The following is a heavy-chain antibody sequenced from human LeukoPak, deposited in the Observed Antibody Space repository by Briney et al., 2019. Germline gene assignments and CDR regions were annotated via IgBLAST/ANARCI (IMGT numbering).Heavy chain of an antibody. D-gene: IGHD2-8*02. CDR3: ARSVGWGNPLFDF. J-gene: IGHJ5*01. CDR2: INSRGTYI. Sequence: GGSLRLSCAASGFTFDNYGLNWVRQAPGKGLECVSSINSRGTYIYYSDSVKGRFTISRDNAQNSLSLQMNSLRAGDTAIYYCARSVGWGNPLFDFWGQGTLVTVSS. CDR1: GFTFDNYG. V-gene: IGHV3-21*01.